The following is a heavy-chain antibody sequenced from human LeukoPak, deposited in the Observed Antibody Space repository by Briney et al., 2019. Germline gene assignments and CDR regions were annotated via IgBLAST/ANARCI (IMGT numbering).Heavy chain of an antibody. CDR2: ISSSGSTI. CDR1: GFTFSSYE. Sequence: GGSLRLSCAASGFTFSSYEMNWVRQAPGKGLEWVSYISSSGSTIYYADSVKGRFTISRDNAKNSLYLQMNSLRAEDTAVYYCAKDQYYYGSGSYSNYYYYYMDVWGKGTTVTISS. D-gene: IGHD3-10*01. CDR3: AKDQYYYGSGSYSNYYYYYMDV. V-gene: IGHV3-48*03. J-gene: IGHJ6*03.